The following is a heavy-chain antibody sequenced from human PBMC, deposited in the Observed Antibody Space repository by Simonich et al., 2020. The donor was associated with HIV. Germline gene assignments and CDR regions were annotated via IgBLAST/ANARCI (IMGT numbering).Heavy chain of an antibody. CDR2: IYYTGIT. CDR1: GDTISSYY. Sequence: QVQLQESGPGLVKPSETLSLTCTVSGDTISSYYWSWIRQPPGKGLEWIGHIYYTGITNYNPSLNSRFTISVDTSKNQFSLNLTSVTAADTAVYYCARGLFLSSWAPFHYWGQGTLVTVSS. J-gene: IGHJ4*02. CDR3: ARGLFLSSWAPFHY. V-gene: IGHV4-59*08. D-gene: IGHD6-13*01.